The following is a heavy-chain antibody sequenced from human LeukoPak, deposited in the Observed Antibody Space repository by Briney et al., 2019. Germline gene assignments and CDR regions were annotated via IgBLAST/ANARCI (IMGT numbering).Heavy chain of an antibody. D-gene: IGHD3-22*01. J-gene: IGHJ4*02. V-gene: IGHV3-23*01. Sequence: GGSLRLSCAASGFTFSSYAMTWVRQAPGKGLEWVSATSGNGVSAYYADSVKGRFTISRDNAKNSLYLQMDSLRAEDTAVYYCAVLGGSGHSFFWGQGTLVTVSS. CDR1: GFTFSSYA. CDR3: AVLGGSGHSFF. CDR2: TSGNGVSA.